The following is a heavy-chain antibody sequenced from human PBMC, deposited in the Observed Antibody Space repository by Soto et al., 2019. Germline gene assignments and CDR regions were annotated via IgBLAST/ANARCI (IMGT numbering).Heavy chain of an antibody. D-gene: IGHD5-12*01. V-gene: IGHV3-48*02. J-gene: IGHJ6*02. CDR1: GFTFSSYS. CDR2: ISSSSSTI. CDR3: ARGSGEEWLRSELDV. Sequence: EVQLVESGGGLVQPGGSLRLSCAASGFTFSSYSMNWVRQAPGKGLEWVSYISSSSSTIYYADSVKGRFNISRDNAKNSLYLQMNSLRDEDTAVYYCARGSGEEWLRSELDVWGQGTTVTVSS.